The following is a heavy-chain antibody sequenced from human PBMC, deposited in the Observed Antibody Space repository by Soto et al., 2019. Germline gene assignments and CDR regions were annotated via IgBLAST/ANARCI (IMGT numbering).Heavy chain of an antibody. CDR3: WRGGTQMDY. CDR2: ISAYNGNT. CDR1: GYTFTNFG. V-gene: IGHV1-18*01. Sequence: QVQLVQSGAEVKKPGASVKVSCKASGYTFTNFGISWVRQAPGQGLEWMGWISAYNGNTNYAQKFQGRVTMTTDTSTSTAYMEVRRLRFDDKAVYYYWRGGTQMDYWGQGTLVTVSS. D-gene: IGHD3-16*01. J-gene: IGHJ4*02.